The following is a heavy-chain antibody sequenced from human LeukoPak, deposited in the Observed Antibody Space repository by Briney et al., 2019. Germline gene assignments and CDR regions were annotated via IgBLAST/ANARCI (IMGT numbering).Heavy chain of an antibody. D-gene: IGHD3-10*01. V-gene: IGHV4-34*01. CDR2: INHSGST. CDR1: GGSFSGYY. J-gene: IGHJ6*03. Sequence: SETLSLTCAVYGGSFSGYYWSWIRQPPGKGLEWIGEINHSGSTNYNPSLKSRVTISVDTSKNQFSLKLSSVTAADTAVYYCARVKYYYGSGSYYLRLYYYYYYMDVWGKGTTVTISS. CDR3: ARVKYYYGSGSYYLRLYYYYYYMDV.